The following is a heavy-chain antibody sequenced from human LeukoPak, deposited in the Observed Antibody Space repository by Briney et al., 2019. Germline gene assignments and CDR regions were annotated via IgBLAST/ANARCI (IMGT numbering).Heavy chain of an antibody. V-gene: IGHV3-48*02. CDR1: EFTFSNFG. D-gene: IGHD6-13*01. CDR3: ARDSGGSSGWYYFDY. J-gene: IGHJ4*02. CDR2: ISSSSSSI. Sequence: GGSLTLSCAASEFTFSNFGMNWVRQAPGKGLEWVSYISSSSSSIYYADSVRGRFTISRDNAKNSLYLQMNSLRDEDTAVYYCARDSGGSSGWYYFDYWGQGTLVTVSS.